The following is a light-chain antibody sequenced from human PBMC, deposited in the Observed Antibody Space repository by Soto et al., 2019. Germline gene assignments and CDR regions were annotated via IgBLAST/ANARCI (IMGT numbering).Light chain of an antibody. V-gene: IGKV1-5*01. CDR3: QQYNSYSPWT. Sequence: DIPVTQSPSTRSASVGDRDESTCRWSQTISSWLAWYQQKPGKAPNLLIYDASTLERGVPSRFSGTGSGTEFTLTISSLQPDDFATYYCQQYNSYSPWTFGHGTKVDIK. CDR1: QTISSW. J-gene: IGKJ1*01. CDR2: DAS.